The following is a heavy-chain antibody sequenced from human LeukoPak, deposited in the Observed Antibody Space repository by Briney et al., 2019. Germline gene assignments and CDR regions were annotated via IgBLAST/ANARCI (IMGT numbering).Heavy chain of an antibody. CDR3: AREPRSTSIGPLFDY. V-gene: IGHV1-46*01. D-gene: IGHD3-16*02. Sequence: ASVKVSCKASGYTFTSYYMHWVRQAPGQGLEWMGIINPSGGSTSYAQKFQGRVTITTDESTSTAYMELSSLRSEDTAVYYCAREPRSTSIGPLFDYWGQGTLVTVSS. J-gene: IGHJ4*02. CDR2: INPSGGST. CDR1: GYTFTSYY.